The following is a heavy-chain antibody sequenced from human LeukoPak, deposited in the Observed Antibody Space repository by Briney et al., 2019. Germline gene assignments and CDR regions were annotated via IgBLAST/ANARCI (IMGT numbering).Heavy chain of an antibody. V-gene: IGHV3-74*01. Sequence: PGGSLRLSCAASGFALSSYWMHSVRQAPGKGLVWVSDINSDGSTIRYADSVQGRFTISRDNAKNTLYLQMNSLRADDTAVYYCATRDYTSSKYWGQGTLVTVAS. J-gene: IGHJ4*02. CDR3: ATRDYTSSKY. CDR1: GFALSSYW. CDR2: INSDGSTI. D-gene: IGHD2-2*02.